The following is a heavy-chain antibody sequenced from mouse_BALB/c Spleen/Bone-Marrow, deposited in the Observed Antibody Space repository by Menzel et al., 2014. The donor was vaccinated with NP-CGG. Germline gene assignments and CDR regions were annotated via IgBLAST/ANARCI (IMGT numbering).Heavy chain of an antibody. Sequence: EVHLVESGGGLAQPGASLKLSCAASGFTFSSYTMSWVRQTPEKRLDWVAYISNGGASTYYPDTVKGRSTISRDNTRNTLYLQMSSLKSEGAAMYYCARGNGFAYWGQGTLVTVSA. J-gene: IGHJ3*01. CDR3: ARGNGFAY. CDR1: GFTFSSYT. V-gene: IGHV5-12-2*01. CDR2: ISNGGAST.